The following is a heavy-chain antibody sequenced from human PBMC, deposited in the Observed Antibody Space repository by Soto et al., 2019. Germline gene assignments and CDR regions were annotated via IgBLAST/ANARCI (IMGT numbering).Heavy chain of an antibody. CDR1: GYIFTTYY. CDR2: FNPSAGST. Sequence: QVQLVQSGAEVKKPGASVKVSCKASGYIFTTYYLHWVRQAPGQGLEWIGLFNPSAGSTSYAQKFQGRVTMTGDTSTSTVYVELNSLRSEDTAVYYCARNRGSGLDYWGQGTLVTVSS. V-gene: IGHV1-46*01. J-gene: IGHJ4*02. D-gene: IGHD3-10*01. CDR3: ARNRGSGLDY.